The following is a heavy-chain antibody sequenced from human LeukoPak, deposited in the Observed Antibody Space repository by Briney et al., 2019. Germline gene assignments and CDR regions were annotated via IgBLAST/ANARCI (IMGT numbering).Heavy chain of an antibody. CDR3: ARDAGDSGYGCDL. CDR1: GFIFSQYS. Sequence: GGSLRLSCAASGFIFSQYSMNWVRQAPGKGLEWVSHIRYTGETFYADSVQGRFTISKDHDRNSLYLQMHDLRGEDTAIYYCARDAGDSGYGCDLWGQGTLVPVSS. D-gene: IGHD5-12*01. CDR2: IRYTGET. V-gene: IGHV3-48*01. J-gene: IGHJ5*02.